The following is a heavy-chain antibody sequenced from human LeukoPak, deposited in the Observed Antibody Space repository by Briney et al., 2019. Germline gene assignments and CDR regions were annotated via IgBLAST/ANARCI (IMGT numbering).Heavy chain of an antibody. V-gene: IGHV3-11*01. Sequence: GGSLRLSCAASGFTFSDYYMGWIRQAPGQGLEWISYVSGSGSTKYYADSVKGRFTISRDNAKNSLYLQMNSLGVEDTAVYYCARPGVAGYFDYWGQGTLATVSS. D-gene: IGHD6-19*01. CDR2: VSGSGSTK. CDR3: ARPGVAGYFDY. CDR1: GFTFSDYY. J-gene: IGHJ4*02.